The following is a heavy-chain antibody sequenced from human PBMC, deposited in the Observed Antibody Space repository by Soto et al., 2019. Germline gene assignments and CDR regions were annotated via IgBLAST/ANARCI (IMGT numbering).Heavy chain of an antibody. V-gene: IGHV3-23*01. CDR2: ITGAGGDT. Sequence: EVQLLESGGGLVQPGGSLRVSCAASGFTFSSFAMSWVRQAPGKGLEWVSAITGAGGDTYHADSVKGRFTISRDNTKNKLYLQMNSLRVEDTAVYYCAKGSASSRPYYFDYWGQGTLVTVSS. D-gene: IGHD2-2*01. CDR1: GFTFSSFA. J-gene: IGHJ4*02. CDR3: AKGSASSRPYYFDY.